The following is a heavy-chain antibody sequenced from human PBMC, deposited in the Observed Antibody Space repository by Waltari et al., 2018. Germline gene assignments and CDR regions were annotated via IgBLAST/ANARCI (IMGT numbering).Heavy chain of an antibody. V-gene: IGHV5-51*01. CDR3: ARPVGGWNYGQLNY. Sequence: EVQLVQSGAEVKKPGEALKISCKGSGYSFTSSSTRWVRQMPGKGLEWMGIIYPVDSDTRYSPSFQGQVTISADKSISTAYLQWSSLKASDTAMYYCARPVGGWNYGQLNYWGQGTLVTVSS. CDR1: GYSFTSSS. CDR2: IYPVDSDT. D-gene: IGHD1-7*01. J-gene: IGHJ4*02.